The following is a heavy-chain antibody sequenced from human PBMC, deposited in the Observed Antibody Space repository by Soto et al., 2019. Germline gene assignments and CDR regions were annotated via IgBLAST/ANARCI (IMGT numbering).Heavy chain of an antibody. V-gene: IGHV3-23*01. CDR1: GFTFSSYA. CDR2: ISGSGGST. Sequence: EVQLLESGGGLVQPGGSLRLSCAASGFTFSSYAMNWVRQAPGKGLEWVSVISGSGGSTYYADSVKGRFTISRDNSKNTLYLQMNSLRAEDTAGDYCARRGSGSYYDYWGQGTLVTVS. D-gene: IGHD1-26*01. J-gene: IGHJ4*02. CDR3: ARRGSGSYYDY.